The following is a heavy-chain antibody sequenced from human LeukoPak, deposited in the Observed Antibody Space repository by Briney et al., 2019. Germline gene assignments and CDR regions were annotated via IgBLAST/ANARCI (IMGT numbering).Heavy chain of an antibody. Sequence: GGSLRLSCAASGFTLSSYSMNWVRQAPGKGLEWVSSISSSSSYIYYADSVKGRFTISRDNAKNSLYLQMNSLRAEDTAVYYCARDRGIAAAGTGVGYWGQGTLVTVSS. CDR2: ISSSSSYI. CDR3: ARDRGIAAAGTGVGY. CDR1: GFTLSSYS. D-gene: IGHD6-13*01. V-gene: IGHV3-21*01. J-gene: IGHJ4*02.